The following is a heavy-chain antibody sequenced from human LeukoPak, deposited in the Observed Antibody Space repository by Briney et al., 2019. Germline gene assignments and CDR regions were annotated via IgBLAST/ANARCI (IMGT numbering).Heavy chain of an antibody. CDR1: GFAFSNYA. CDR2: ITGSGGGT. V-gene: IGHV3-23*01. D-gene: IGHD2-15*01. J-gene: IGHJ4*02. CDR3: AKGLKGCSGGSCYYFFDF. Sequence: SGGSLRLSCAASGFAFSNYAMSWVRQAPGKGLEWVSSITGSGGGTYYADSVKGRFTISRDNSKNTLDLQMNSLRAEDTAVYYCAKGLKGCSGGSCYYFFDFWGQGTLVTVSS.